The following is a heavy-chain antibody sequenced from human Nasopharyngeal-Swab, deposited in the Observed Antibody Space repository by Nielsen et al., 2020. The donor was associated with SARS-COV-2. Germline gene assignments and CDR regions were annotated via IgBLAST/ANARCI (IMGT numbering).Heavy chain of an antibody. Sequence: GESLKISCAASGFTFSSYWMHWVRQAPGKGLAWVSRIDGDGSSTIYADSVKGRFTISRDNAKNTLYLQMNSLRAEDTAVYYCARATNLGGSLWVPDYWGQGTLVTVSS. CDR3: ARATNLGGSLWVPDY. D-gene: IGHD5-12*01. V-gene: IGHV3-74*01. J-gene: IGHJ4*02. CDR1: GFTFSSYW. CDR2: IDGDGSST.